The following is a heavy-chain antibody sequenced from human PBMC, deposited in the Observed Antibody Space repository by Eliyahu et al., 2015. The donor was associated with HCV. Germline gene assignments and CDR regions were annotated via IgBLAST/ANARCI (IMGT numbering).Heavy chain of an antibody. V-gene: IGHV4-34*01. D-gene: IGHD3-10*01. CDR3: ARVWRPFQIHYYGSGSFPRADAFDI. CDR1: GGSFSGYY. CDR2: INHSGST. J-gene: IGHJ3*02. Sequence: QVQLQQWGAGLLKPSETLSLTCAVYGGSFSGYYWSWIRQPPGKGLEWIGEINHSGSTNYNPSLKSRVTISVDTSKNQFSLKLSSVTAADTAVYYCARVWRPFQIHYYGSGSFPRADAFDIWGQGTMVTVSS.